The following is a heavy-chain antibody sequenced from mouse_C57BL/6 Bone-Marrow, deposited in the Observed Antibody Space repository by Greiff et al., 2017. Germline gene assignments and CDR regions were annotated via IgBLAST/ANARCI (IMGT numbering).Heavy chain of an antibody. CDR1: GYTFTSYG. D-gene: IGHD1-2*01. J-gene: IGHJ3*01. CDR3: ARARGGLLRPFAY. CDR2: IYPRSGNT. Sequence: VQLQPSGAELARPGASVKLSCKASGYTFTSYGISWVKQRTGQGLEWIGEIYPRSGNTYYNEKFKGKATLTADKSSSTAYMELRSLTSEDSAVYFCARARGGLLRPFAYWGQGTLVTVSA. V-gene: IGHV1-81*01.